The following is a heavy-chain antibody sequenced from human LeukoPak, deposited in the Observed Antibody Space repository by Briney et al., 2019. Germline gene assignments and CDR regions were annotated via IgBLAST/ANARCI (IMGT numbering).Heavy chain of an antibody. V-gene: IGHV4-34*01. J-gene: IGHJ4*02. Sequence: SETLSLTCAVYGGSFSGYYWSWLRQPPGKGLEWIGEINHSGSTNYNPSLKSRVTISVDTSKNQFSLKLSSVTAADTAVYYCARVIAGSGSYFGDYWGQGTLVTVSS. CDR3: ARVIAGSGSYFGDY. CDR2: INHSGST. D-gene: IGHD1-26*01. CDR1: GGSFSGYY.